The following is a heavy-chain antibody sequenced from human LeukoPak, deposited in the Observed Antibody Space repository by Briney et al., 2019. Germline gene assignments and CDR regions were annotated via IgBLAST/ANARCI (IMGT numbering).Heavy chain of an antibody. CDR3: AISVTAFDY. D-gene: IGHD4-23*01. V-gene: IGHV4-38-2*01. CDR1: GYSIRSGHY. Sequence: SETLFLTCAVSGYSIRSGHYWGWIRQTPGKGLEWIGSLSDSGSTYYNPSLKSRVTISVDTSKNHFSLRLSSVTAADTAVYYCAISVTAFDYWDKGTLVTVSS. J-gene: IGHJ4*02. CDR2: LSDSGST.